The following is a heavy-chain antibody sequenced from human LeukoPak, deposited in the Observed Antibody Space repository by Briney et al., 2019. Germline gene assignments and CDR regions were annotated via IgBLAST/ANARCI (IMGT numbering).Heavy chain of an antibody. D-gene: IGHD2-2*01. CDR3: ARQLPVVPAAPDNWFDP. V-gene: IGHV4-39*01. CDR1: GGSIRSSYYY. Sequence: PSETLSLTCTVSGGSIRSSYYYWGWIRQPPGKGLEWIGSIYYSGSTYYNPSLKSRVTISVDTSKNQFSLKLSSVTAADTAVYYCARQLPVVPAAPDNWFDPWGQGTLVTVSS. J-gene: IGHJ5*02. CDR2: IYYSGST.